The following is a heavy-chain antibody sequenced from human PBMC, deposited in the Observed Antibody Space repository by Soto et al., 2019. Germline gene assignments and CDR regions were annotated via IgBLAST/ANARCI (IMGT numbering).Heavy chain of an antibody. V-gene: IGHV5-51*01. CDR3: ARPAEVSIAGALEH. CDR2: IYPTDSDT. CDR1: GYSFAYYW. Sequence: PGESLKISCKGSGYSFAYYWIGWVRQMPGKGLEWMGIIYPTDSDTRYSLSFQGQVTISADKSINTAYLQWSSLKASDTAMYYCARPAEVSIAGALEHWGQGTPVTVSS. D-gene: IGHD1-26*01. J-gene: IGHJ1*01.